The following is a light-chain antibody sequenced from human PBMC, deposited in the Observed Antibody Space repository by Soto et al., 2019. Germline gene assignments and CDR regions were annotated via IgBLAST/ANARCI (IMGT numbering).Light chain of an antibody. CDR3: QEYFIPKWK. CDR1: QSLLYSSNNKTY. CDR2: WAS. J-gene: IGKJ1*01. Sequence: DIVMTQSPDSLAVSLGERATVSCKSSQSLLYSSNNKTYLAWYQQKTGQPPRLLIHWASSRESGVPDRFSGSGSGTDFTLTITSLQAEDVAIYYCQEYFIPKWKCGKGTKVDIK. V-gene: IGKV4-1*01.